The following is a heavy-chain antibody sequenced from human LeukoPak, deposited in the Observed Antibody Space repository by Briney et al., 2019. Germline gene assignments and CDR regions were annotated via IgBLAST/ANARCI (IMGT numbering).Heavy chain of an antibody. CDR2: IYYSGKT. V-gene: IGHV4-39*01. CDR3: VRLSTTIFGVVIQIDP. D-gene: IGHD3-3*01. J-gene: IGHJ5*02. CDR1: GASISSSGYY. Sequence: PETLSLTCTVSGASISSSGYYWGWVRQPPGKGLEWIGNIYYSGKTYYNSSLKSRVTVSVDTSKNQLSLNLTSVTAADTAVYYCVRLSTTIFGVVIQIDPWGQGNLVTVSS.